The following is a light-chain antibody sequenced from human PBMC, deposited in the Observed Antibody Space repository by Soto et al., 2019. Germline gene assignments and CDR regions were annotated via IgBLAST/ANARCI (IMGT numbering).Light chain of an antibody. Sequence: QSVLTQPASVSGSPGQSIAISCTGTNSDVGGYNYVSWYQQHPGKAPKLMIYDVINRPSGVSNRFSGSKSGNTASLTISGLQADEEADYYCTSYTGSSTHVVFGGGTKLTVL. CDR3: TSYTGSSTHVV. V-gene: IGLV2-14*03. J-gene: IGLJ2*01. CDR2: DVI. CDR1: NSDVGGYNY.